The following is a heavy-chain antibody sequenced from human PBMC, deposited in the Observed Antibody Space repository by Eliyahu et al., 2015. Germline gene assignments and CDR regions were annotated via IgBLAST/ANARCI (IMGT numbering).Heavy chain of an antibody. CDR2: IYHTGST. J-gene: IGHJ5*02. CDR3: ARKGRTGGTTRNWFDP. Sequence: QVQLQESGPGLVKPSETLSLTCTVSAYSISSAYYWDWIRQPPGRGLEWIGSIYHTGSTYYNPSLKSRVTISVDTSKNQFSLKLSSVTAAETAVYYCARKGRTGGTTRNWFDPWGQGTLVTVSS. D-gene: IGHD1-7*01. CDR1: AYSISSAYY. V-gene: IGHV4-38-2*02.